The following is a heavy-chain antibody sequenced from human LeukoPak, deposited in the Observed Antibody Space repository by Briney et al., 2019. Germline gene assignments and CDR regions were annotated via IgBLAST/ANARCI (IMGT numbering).Heavy chain of an antibody. CDR1: GYTFTGYY. J-gene: IGHJ4*02. CDR2: INPNNDGT. CDR3: ARGRGTTSSNFDY. Sequence: ASVKVSCKASGYTFTGYYMHWVRQAPGQGREWMGWINPNNDGTNYAQKFQGRVTMTRDTSISTAYMELSRLTSDDTAVYYCARGRGTTSSNFDYWGQGTLVTVSS. V-gene: IGHV1-2*02. D-gene: IGHD2-2*01.